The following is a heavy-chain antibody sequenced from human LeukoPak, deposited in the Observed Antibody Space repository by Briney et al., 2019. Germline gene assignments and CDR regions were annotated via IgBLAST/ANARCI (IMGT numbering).Heavy chain of an antibody. CDR2: INGGDGDT. CDR3: ARDTWTVLRYFDRREWFDP. D-gene: IGHD3-9*01. J-gene: IGHJ5*02. Sequence: GASVKVSCKASGYTFTTYAIHWVRQSPGQRPEWMGWINGGDGDTRYSQNFQDRVTITRDTSATTAYMELSSLRSDDTAVYYCARDTWTVLRYFDRREWFDPWGQGTLVTVSS. V-gene: IGHV1-3*01. CDR1: GYTFTTYA.